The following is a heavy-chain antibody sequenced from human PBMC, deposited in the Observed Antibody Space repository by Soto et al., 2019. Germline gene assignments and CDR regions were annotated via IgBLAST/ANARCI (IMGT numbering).Heavy chain of an antibody. D-gene: IGHD6-19*01. CDR2: MNPNSGNT. V-gene: IGHV1-8*01. CDR3: ACLAVAGLRANWHDP. Sequence: SSVKVSCKASGCTFTSYDINWVRQATGQGLEWMGWMNPNSGNTGYAQKFQGRVTMTRNTSISTAYMELSSLRSDDTAVYYCACLAVAGLRANWHDPWAQGTLVTGSS. CDR1: GCTFTSYD. J-gene: IGHJ5*02.